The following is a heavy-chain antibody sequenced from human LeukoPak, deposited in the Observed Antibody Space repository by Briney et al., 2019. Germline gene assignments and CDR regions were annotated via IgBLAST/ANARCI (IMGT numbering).Heavy chain of an antibody. J-gene: IGHJ4*02. CDR1: GFTFSDYY. CDR3: ARAPRLKWPYYFDY. V-gene: IGHV3-11*01. Sequence: GGSLRLSCAASGFTFSDYYMSWIRQAPGKGLEWVSYISSRGSTIYYADSVKGRFTISRDNAKNSLYLQMNSLRAEDTAVYYCARAPRLKWPYYFDYWGQGTLVTVSS. D-gene: IGHD2-15*01. CDR2: ISSRGSTI.